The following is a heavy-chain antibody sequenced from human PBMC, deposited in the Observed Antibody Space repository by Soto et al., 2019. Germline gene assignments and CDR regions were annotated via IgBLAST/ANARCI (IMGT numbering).Heavy chain of an antibody. CDR3: ARQIGRGSWSLDH. V-gene: IGHV4-39*01. J-gene: IGHJ4*02. CDR2: IYYSGST. D-gene: IGHD6-13*01. Sequence: QLQLQESGPGLVKPAETLSLTCTVSGGSIRTSDYWWGWIRQPPGKGLEWIGSIYYSGSTYYNPSLKSRVTISVDTSKNQFSLRLSSVTAADTAVYYCARQIGRGSWSLDHWGQGTLVTVSS. CDR1: GGSIRTSDYW.